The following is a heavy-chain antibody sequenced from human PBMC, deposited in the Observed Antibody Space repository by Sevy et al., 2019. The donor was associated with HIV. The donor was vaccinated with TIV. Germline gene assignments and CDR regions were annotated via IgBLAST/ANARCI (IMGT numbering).Heavy chain of an antibody. V-gene: IGHV2-5*01. J-gene: IGHJ5*02. CDR2: IYWNDNK. Sequence: SGPTLVTSTQTLSLTCSFSGFSLKSRGVGVGWIRQPPGKALEWLALIYWNDNKYYSPSLNSRLTITKDSSKNQVVLTMTNMDLVDTATYYCAHTDYYDSGRAFDPWGQGTLVTVSS. CDR1: GFSLKSRGVG. D-gene: IGHD3-10*01. CDR3: AHTDYYDSGRAFDP.